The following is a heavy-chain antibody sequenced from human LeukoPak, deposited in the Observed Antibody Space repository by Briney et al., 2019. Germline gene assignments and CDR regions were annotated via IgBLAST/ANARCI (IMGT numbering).Heavy chain of an antibody. Sequence: PSETLSLTCTVSGGSISSYYWSWIRQPAGKGLEWIGRIYTSGSTNYNPSLKSRVTISVDTSKNQFSLKLSSVTAADTAVYYCARSGSILTGSSFDYWGQGTLVTVSS. CDR1: GGSISSYY. CDR3: ARSGSILTGSSFDY. J-gene: IGHJ4*02. V-gene: IGHV4-4*07. D-gene: IGHD3-9*01. CDR2: IYTSGST.